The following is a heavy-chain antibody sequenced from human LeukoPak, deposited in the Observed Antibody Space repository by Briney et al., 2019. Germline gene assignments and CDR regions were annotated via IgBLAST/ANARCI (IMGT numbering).Heavy chain of an antibody. CDR1: GFTFSSYA. J-gene: IGHJ4*02. Sequence: GRSLRLSCTASGFTFSSYAMHWVRQAPGEGLQWVAVISFDGNTKFYGDSVKGRFTISRDSSKNTLYLQMNSLRAEDTALYYCAKDLVENYYGSGVTLDYWGQGTLVTVSS. D-gene: IGHD3-10*01. V-gene: IGHV3-30*18. CDR2: ISFDGNTK. CDR3: AKDLVENYYGSGVTLDY.